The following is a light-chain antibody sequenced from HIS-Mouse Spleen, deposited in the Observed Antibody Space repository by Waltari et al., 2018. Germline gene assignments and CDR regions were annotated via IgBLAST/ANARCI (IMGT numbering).Light chain of an antibody. CDR3: QQYGSSPYT. Sequence: EIVLTQSPGTLSLSPGEIATLSCSARQSVSSSYLAWYQQKPGQDPRLLIYGASSRATGIPDRFSGSGSGTDFTLTISRLEPEDFAVYYCQQYGSSPYTFGQGTKLEIK. V-gene: IGKV3-20*01. J-gene: IGKJ2*01. CDR2: GAS. CDR1: QSVSSSY.